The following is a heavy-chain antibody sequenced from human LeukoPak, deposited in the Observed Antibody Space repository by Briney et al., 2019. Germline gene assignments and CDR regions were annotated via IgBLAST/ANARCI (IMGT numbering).Heavy chain of an antibody. CDR2: INHSGST. D-gene: IGHD3-22*01. V-gene: IGHV4-34*01. CDR1: GGSFSGYY. J-gene: IGHJ4*02. CDR3: ARVHYYDSSGYYEPAPDFDY. Sequence: SETLSLTCAVYGGSFSGYYWSWIRQPPGKGLEWNGEINHSGSTNYNPSLKSRVTISVDTSKNQFSLKLSSVTAADTAVYYCARVHYYDSSGYYEPAPDFDYWGQGTLVTVSS.